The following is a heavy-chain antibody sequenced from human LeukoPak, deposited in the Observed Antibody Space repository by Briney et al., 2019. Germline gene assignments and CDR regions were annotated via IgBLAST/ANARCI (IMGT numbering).Heavy chain of an antibody. V-gene: IGHV1-18*01. CDR2: ISGYNGNT. Sequence: ASVKVSCKASGYSFSTYGISWVRQAPGQGLEWMGWISGYNGNTNYAQRFQGRVTMTTDTPTSTAYSELRSLTSDDTAVYYCARDIYYGSGTYYTYWGQGTLVTVSS. J-gene: IGHJ4*02. CDR1: GYSFSTYG. D-gene: IGHD3-10*01. CDR3: ARDIYYGSGTYYTY.